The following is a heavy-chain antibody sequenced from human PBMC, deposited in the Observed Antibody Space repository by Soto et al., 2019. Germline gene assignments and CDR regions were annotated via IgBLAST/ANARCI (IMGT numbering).Heavy chain of an antibody. V-gene: IGHV4-4*02. Sequence: SETLSLTCAVSGCSISSSNWWSWVRQPPGKGLEWIGKIYHSGSTNYNPSLKSRVTISVDKSKNQFSLKLSSVTAADTAVYYCARESQSGYYLSDYYYGMDVWGQGTTVTVSS. CDR3: ARESQSGYYLSDYYYGMDV. D-gene: IGHD3-3*01. CDR1: GCSISSSNW. J-gene: IGHJ6*02. CDR2: IYHSGST.